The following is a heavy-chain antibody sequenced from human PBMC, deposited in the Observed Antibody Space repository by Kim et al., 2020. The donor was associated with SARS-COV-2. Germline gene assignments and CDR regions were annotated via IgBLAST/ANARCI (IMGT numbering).Heavy chain of an antibody. CDR2: ISSSSSYI. V-gene: IGHV3-21*01. CDR1: GFTFSSYS. J-gene: IGHJ3*02. CDR3: ARGSPVIFLILDYGDHMADAVDI. D-gene: IGHD4-17*01. Sequence: GGSLRLSCAASGFTFSSYSMNWVRQAPGKGLERVSSISSSSSYIYYADSVKGRFTISRDNAKNSLYLQMNSLRAEDTAVYYCARGSPVIFLILDYGDHMADAVDIWGQGTMVTVSS.